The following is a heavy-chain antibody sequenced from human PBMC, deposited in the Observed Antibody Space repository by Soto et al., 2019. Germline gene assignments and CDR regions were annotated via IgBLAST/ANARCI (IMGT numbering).Heavy chain of an antibody. CDR3: SRGASDWHGIDY. CDR1: EFTFSAHW. Sequence: EVNLVESGGGLVQPGGSLRLSCTASEFTFSAHWMHWVRQAPGKGLMWVSRLNEDGSHTDHAESVKGRFTISRDNAKNTLFLQMNSLRAEDTAIYFCSRGASDWHGIDYWGQGTLVTVSS. CDR2: LNEDGSHT. V-gene: IGHV3-74*01. D-gene: IGHD6-19*01. J-gene: IGHJ4*02.